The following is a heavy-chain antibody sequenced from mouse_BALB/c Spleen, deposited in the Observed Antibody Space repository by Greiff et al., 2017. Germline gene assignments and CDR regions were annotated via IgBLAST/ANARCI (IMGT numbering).Heavy chain of an antibody. J-gene: IGHJ1*01. D-gene: IGHD2-3*01. CDR2: ISSGGST. CDR1: GFTFSSYA. V-gene: IGHV5-6-5*01. Sequence: DVKLVESGGGLVKPGGSLILSCAASGFTFSSYAMSWVRQTPEKRLEWVASISSGGSTYYPDSVKGRFTISRDNARNILYLQMSSLRSEDTAMYYCARCDGYYWYFDVWGAGTTVTVSS. CDR3: ARCDGYYWYFDV.